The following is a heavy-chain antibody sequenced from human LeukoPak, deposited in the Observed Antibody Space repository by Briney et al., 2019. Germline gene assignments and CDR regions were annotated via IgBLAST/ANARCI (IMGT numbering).Heavy chain of an antibody. D-gene: IGHD2-15*01. CDR2: ISYDGSNK. Sequence: PGRSLRLSCAASGFTFSSYGMHWVRQAPGKGLEWVAVISYDGSNKNYADSVKGRFTISRDNSKNTLYLQMNSLRAEDTAVYYCAKNFGSGVFDYWGQGTLVTVSS. V-gene: IGHV3-30*18. J-gene: IGHJ4*02. CDR1: GFTFSSYG. CDR3: AKNFGSGVFDY.